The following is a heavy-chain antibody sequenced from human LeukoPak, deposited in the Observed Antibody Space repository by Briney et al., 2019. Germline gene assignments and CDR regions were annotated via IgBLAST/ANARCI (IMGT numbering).Heavy chain of an antibody. CDR3: ARRLGGSSDDAFDI. V-gene: IGHV4-39*01. CDR1: GVSISSSGYY. CDR2: IYYSVST. Sequence: SETLSLTCSVSGVSISSSGYYWGWIRQPPGRELEWIGSIYYSVSTYYNPSLKSRVTIYVDTSKKQFSLKLSSVTAADTAVYYCARRLGGSSDDAFDIWGQGTMVTVSS. D-gene: IGHD1-26*01. J-gene: IGHJ3*02.